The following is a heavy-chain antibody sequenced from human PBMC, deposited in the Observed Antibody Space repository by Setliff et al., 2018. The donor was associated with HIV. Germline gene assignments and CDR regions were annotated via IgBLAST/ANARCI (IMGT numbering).Heavy chain of an antibody. Sequence: SVKVSCKASGGTFSSYTINWVRQAPGQGLEWMGRSISILGIGNDEQAQKFKGRVTFTADKSTSTVYMELSSLRSEDTAVYYCARCGAGEWHLYMDVWGKGTAVTVSS. CDR3: ARCGAGEWHLYMDV. J-gene: IGHJ6*03. D-gene: IGHD3-16*01. CDR2: SISILGIG. V-gene: IGHV1-69*02. CDR1: GGTFSSYT.